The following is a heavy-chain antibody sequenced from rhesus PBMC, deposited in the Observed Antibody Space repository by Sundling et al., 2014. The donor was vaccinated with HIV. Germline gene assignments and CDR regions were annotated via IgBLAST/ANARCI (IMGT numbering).Heavy chain of an antibody. Sequence: QVQLQESGPGLVKPSETLSLTCVVSGASISPYYWNWIRQPPGKGLEWIGYIGGSSGSRYYNPALKSRVTISRDTSKNQFSLKLHSVTAADTAVYYCARNRGSIPLDQWGQGVLVTVSS. V-gene: IGHV4-165*02. J-gene: IGHJ4*01. CDR1: GASISPYY. CDR2: IGGSSGSR. CDR3: ARNRGSIPLDQ. D-gene: IGHD3-16*01.